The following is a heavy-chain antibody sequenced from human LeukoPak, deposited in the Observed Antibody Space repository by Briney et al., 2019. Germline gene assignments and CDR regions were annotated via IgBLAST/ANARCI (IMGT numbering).Heavy chain of an antibody. CDR1: GFTFFNYA. J-gene: IGHJ3*01. CDR2: FTGSGGST. CDR3: AKLYSGGWTTGGAFDV. D-gene: IGHD2-15*01. V-gene: IGHV3-23*01. Sequence: PGGSLRLSCAASGFTFFNYAMSWVRQAPGKGLEWVSTFTGSGGSTYYAHSVKGRFTISRDNSKNTVFLQMNSLRAEDTAVYYCAKLYSGGWTTGGAFDVWGQGTMVFVFS.